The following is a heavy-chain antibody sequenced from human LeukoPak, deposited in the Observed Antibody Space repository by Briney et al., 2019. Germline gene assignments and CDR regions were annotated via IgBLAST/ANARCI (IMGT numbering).Heavy chain of an antibody. D-gene: IGHD7-27*01. Sequence: GGSLRLSCAASGFTFSSYSMNWVRQAPGKGLEWVSSISSSSSYIYYADSVKGRFTISRDNAKNSLYLQMNSLRAEDTAVYYCARDPGDWGSPYYFDYWGQGTLVTVSS. CDR3: ARDPGDWGSPYYFDY. V-gene: IGHV3-21*01. J-gene: IGHJ4*02. CDR2: ISSSSSYI. CDR1: GFTFSSYS.